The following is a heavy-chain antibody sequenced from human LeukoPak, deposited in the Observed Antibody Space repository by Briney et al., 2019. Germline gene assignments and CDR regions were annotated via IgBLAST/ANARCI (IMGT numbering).Heavy chain of an antibody. CDR3: AKDQDRIASNWFDP. D-gene: IGHD6-13*01. CDR2: INPNSGGT. CDR1: GYTFTGYY. J-gene: IGHJ5*02. Sequence: ASVKVSCKASGYTFTGYYMHWVRQAPGQGLEWMGWINPNSGGTNYAQKFQGRVTMTRDTSISTAYMELSRLRSDDTAVYYCAKDQDRIASNWFDPWGQGTLVTVSS. V-gene: IGHV1-2*02.